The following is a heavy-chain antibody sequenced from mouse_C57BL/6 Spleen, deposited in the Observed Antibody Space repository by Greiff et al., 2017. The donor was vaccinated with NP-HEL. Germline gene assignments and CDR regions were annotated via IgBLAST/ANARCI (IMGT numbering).Heavy chain of an antibody. D-gene: IGHD1-1*01. J-gene: IGHJ4*01. V-gene: IGHV5-4*01. Sequence: EVKLVESGGGLVKPGGSLKLSCAASGFTFSSYAMSWVRQTPEKRLEWVATISDGGSYTYYPDNVKGRFTISRDNAKNNLYLQMSHLKSEDTAMYYCARDRVENYAMDYGGQGTSGTVSS. CDR3: ARDRVENYAMDY. CDR2: ISDGGSYT. CDR1: GFTFSSYA.